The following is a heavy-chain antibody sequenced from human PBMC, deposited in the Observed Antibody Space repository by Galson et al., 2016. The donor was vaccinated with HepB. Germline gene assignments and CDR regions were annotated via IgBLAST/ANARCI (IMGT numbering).Heavy chain of an antibody. CDR2: IKGDGSQK. CDR3: ARLGGSGWTFDF. D-gene: IGHD6-25*01. CDR1: GFTLGHYW. Sequence: SLRLSCAVSGFTLGHYWLSWVRQAPGKGLEWVATIKGDGSQKSYVDSVRGRFTVSRGSAEHSLFLQMDSLRAEDTAVYHCARLGGSGWTFDFWGQGTLVIVS. V-gene: IGHV3-7*01. J-gene: IGHJ4*02.